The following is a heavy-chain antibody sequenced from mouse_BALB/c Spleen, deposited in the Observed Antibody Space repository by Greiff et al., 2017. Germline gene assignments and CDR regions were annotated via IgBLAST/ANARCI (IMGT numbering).Heavy chain of an antibody. J-gene: IGHJ4*01. CDR3: ARSGHYYGSSYDYAMDY. CDR2: ISSGSSTI. V-gene: IGHV5-17*02. D-gene: IGHD1-1*01. Sequence: EVKVVESGRGLVQPGGSRKLSCAASGFTFSSFGMHWVRQAPEKGLEWVAYISSGSSTIYYADTVKGRFTISRDNPKNTLFLQMTSLRSEDTAMYYCARSGHYYGSSYDYAMDYWGQGTSVTVSS. CDR1: GFTFSSFG.